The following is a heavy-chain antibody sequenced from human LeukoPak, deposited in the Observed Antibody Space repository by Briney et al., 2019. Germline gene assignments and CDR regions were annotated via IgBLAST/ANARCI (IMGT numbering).Heavy chain of an antibody. CDR2: IYPSGGGT. J-gene: IGHJ5*02. Sequence: ASVKVSCRASGYTFTSYYMHWVRQAPGHGLVWLGIIYPSGGGTSYAQKFQGRVTMTRDKTTNTAYMVLSSLTSADTAVFYFSGAYSVYSIDLWGKGTQVTVSS. CDR1: GYTFTSYY. CDR3: SGAYSVYSIDL. D-gene: IGHD3-22*01. V-gene: IGHV1-46*01.